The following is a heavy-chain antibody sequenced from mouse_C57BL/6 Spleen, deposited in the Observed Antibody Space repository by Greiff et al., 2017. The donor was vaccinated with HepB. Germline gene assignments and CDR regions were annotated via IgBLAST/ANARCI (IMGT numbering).Heavy chain of an antibody. V-gene: IGHV1-64*01. CDR1: GYTFTSYW. CDR3: ARWGIYGSTFGY. CDR2: IHPNSGST. Sequence: QVQLQQPGAELVKPGASVKLSCKASGYTFTSYWMHWVKQRPGQGLEWIGMIHPNSGSTNYNEKFKSKATLTVDKSSSTAYMQLSSLTSEDSAVYYCARWGIYGSTFGYWGQGTTLTVSS. J-gene: IGHJ2*01. D-gene: IGHD1-1*01.